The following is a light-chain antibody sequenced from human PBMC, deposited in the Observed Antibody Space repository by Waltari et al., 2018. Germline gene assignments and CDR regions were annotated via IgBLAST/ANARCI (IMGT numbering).Light chain of an antibody. J-gene: IGKJ1*01. CDR2: HAS. CDR1: QSISKY. CDR3: QHYESLPVT. Sequence: EIVLTQSPGTLSLSPGERATLSCRASQSISKYLAWYQQKPGQAPRLLIYHASSRAAGIPDRFSGSGSGTDFSLTISRLEPEDFAVYYCQHYESLPVTFGQGTKGEIK. V-gene: IGKV3-20*01.